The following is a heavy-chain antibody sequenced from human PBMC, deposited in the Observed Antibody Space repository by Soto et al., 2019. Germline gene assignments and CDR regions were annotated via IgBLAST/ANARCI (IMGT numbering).Heavy chain of an antibody. CDR1: GGTFSSYA. V-gene: IGHV1-69*13. CDR3: ARDLRGLGVVVPAAMENWFDP. CDR2: IIPIFGTA. D-gene: IGHD2-2*01. Sequence: ASVKVSCKASGGTFSSYAISWVRQAPGQGLEWMGGIIPIFGTANYAQKFQGRVTITADESTSTAYVELSSLRSEDTAVYYCARDLRGLGVVVPAAMENWFDPWGQGTLVTVSS. J-gene: IGHJ5*02.